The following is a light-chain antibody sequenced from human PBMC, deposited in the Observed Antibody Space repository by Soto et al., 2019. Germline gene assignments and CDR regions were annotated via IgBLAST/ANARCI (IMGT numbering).Light chain of an antibody. J-gene: IGLJ1*01. CDR1: SSDIGGYNS. CDR3: SSYTDRKHLV. Sequence: QSALTQSPSASGSPGQSVTISCTGTSSDIGGYNSVSWYQQHPGKAPKVMIYDVTKRPSGVPDRFSGSKSGNTASLTGSALQAEDEADYYCSSYTDRKHLVFGTGTKVTVL. V-gene: IGLV2-8*01. CDR2: DVT.